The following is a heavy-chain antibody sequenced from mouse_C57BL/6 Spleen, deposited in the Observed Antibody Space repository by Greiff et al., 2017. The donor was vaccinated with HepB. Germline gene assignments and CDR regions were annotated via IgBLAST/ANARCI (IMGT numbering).Heavy chain of an antibody. CDR1: GYTFTDYN. J-gene: IGHJ3*01. CDR3: AREGTTVVAPFAY. Sequence: EVQLQESGPELVKPGASVKMSCKASGYTFTDYNMHWVKQSHGKSLEWIGYINPNNGGTSYKQKFKGKATLTVNKSSSKAFMELRSLTSEDSAVDYGAREGTTVVAPFAYWGQGTLVTVSA. V-gene: IGHV1-22*01. CDR2: INPNNGGT. D-gene: IGHD1-1*01.